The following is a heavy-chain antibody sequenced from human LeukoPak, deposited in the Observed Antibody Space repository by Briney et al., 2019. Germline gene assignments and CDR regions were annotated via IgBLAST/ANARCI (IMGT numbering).Heavy chain of an antibody. Sequence: PGGSLTLSCTPSGFTFSSYDMIWVRHATGEGVEWVAGISGSGNSTYYADSVKGRFTIYRDNSKNTLYLQMNRLRAEDTAVYYCAKASGSYYLAYNWGQGTLVTVSS. D-gene: IGHD3-10*01. CDR2: ISGSGNST. J-gene: IGHJ4*02. CDR1: GFTFSSYD. CDR3: AKASGSYYLAYN. V-gene: IGHV3-23*01.